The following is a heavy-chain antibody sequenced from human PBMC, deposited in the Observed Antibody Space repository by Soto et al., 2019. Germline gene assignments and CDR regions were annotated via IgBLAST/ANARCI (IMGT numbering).Heavy chain of an antibody. D-gene: IGHD3-10*01. CDR1: GYSVASDSAA. CDR2: TYYRSKWSN. Sequence: SHTLSLTCAISGYSVASDSAAWILIRQSPSRGLEWLGRTYYRSKWSNDYAVSVKSRITINPDTSKNQFSLHLYSVTPEDTAVYYCAGVPWFRGMDVWGQGTPVTVSS. J-gene: IGHJ6*02. CDR3: AGVPWFRGMDV. V-gene: IGHV6-1*01.